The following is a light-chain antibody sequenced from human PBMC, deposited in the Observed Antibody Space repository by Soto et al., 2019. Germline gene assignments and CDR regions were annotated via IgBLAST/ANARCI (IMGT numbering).Light chain of an antibody. CDR2: WAS. Sequence: DIVMTQSPDSVAVSLGERATINFNSSQSVLYSSNNKNYLAWYQQKPGQPPKLLIYWASTRESGVPDRFSGSESGTDSTLAISSLQAEDVAVYFGQQYYSTPPSFGQGTKVESK. J-gene: IGKJ1*01. CDR1: QSVLYSSNNKNY. CDR3: QQYYSTPPS. V-gene: IGKV4-1*01.